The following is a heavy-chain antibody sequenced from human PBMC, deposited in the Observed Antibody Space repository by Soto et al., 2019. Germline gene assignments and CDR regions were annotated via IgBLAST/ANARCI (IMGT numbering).Heavy chain of an antibody. CDR2: IRGSGGST. CDR3: AKAYSMTIFGVVIDTPGDGFDI. D-gene: IGHD3-3*01. Sequence: EVQLLESGGGLVQPGGSLRLSCAASGFTFSSYAMRWVRQAPGKGLEWVSSIRGSGGSTNYADSVKGRFTISRDNSKNTLYLRMNSLRVEDTAVYYCAKAYSMTIFGVVIDTPGDGFDIWGQGTMVTVSS. V-gene: IGHV3-23*01. J-gene: IGHJ3*02. CDR1: GFTFSSYA.